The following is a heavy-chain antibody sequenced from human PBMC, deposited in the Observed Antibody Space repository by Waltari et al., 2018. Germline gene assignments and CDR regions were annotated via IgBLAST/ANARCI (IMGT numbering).Heavy chain of an antibody. CDR1: GFTFSSYS. Sequence: EVQLVESGGGLVQPGGSLRLSCAASGFTFSSYSMNWVRQDPGKGLEWVSYISSSSSTIYYADSVKGRFTISRDNAKNSLYLQMNSLRAEDTAVYYCARDGYNYEAAFDIWGQGTMVTVSS. CDR3: ARDGYNYEAAFDI. J-gene: IGHJ3*02. V-gene: IGHV3-48*04. D-gene: IGHD5-12*01. CDR2: ISSSSSTI.